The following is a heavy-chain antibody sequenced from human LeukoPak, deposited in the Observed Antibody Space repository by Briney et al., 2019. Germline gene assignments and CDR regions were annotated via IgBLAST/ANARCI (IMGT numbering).Heavy chain of an antibody. CDR3: GKGYYYDTSGTVDY. Sequence: PGGSLRLSCAASGFTFDDYAIHWVRRAPGKGLEWVSSINWNSGNIGYADSVKGRFAISRDNAKNSLYLQMNSLRAEDTALYYCGKGYYYDTSGTVDYWGQGTLVTVSS. CDR2: INWNSGNI. CDR1: GFTFDDYA. J-gene: IGHJ4*02. V-gene: IGHV3-9*01. D-gene: IGHD3-22*01.